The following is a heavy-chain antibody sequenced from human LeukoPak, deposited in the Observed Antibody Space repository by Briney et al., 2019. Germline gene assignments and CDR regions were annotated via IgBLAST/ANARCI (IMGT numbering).Heavy chain of an antibody. V-gene: IGHV3-21*01. CDR3: ASTESRFLHYDSTDAFDI. CDR2: ISSSSSYI. CDR1: GFTFSSYS. Sequence: NPGGSLRLSCAASGFTFSSYSMNWVRQAPGKGLEWVSSISSSSSYIYYADPVKGRFTISRDNAKNSLYLQMNSLRTEDTAVYYCASTESRFLHYDSTDAFDIWGQGTMVTVSS. J-gene: IGHJ3*02. D-gene: IGHD3-22*01.